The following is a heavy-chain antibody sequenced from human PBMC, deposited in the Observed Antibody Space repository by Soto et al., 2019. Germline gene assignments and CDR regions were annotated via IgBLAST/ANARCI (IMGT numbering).Heavy chain of an antibody. CDR3: ARISKSVSVAGTADY. V-gene: IGHV4-39*07. Sequence: SETLSLTCTVSGGSISSSSYYWGWIRQPPGKGLEWIGSIYYSGSTYYNPSLKSRVTISVDTSKNQFSLKLSSVTAADTAVYYCARISKSVSVAGTADYWGQGTLVTVSS. D-gene: IGHD6-19*01. J-gene: IGHJ4*02. CDR1: GGSISSSSYY. CDR2: IYYSGST.